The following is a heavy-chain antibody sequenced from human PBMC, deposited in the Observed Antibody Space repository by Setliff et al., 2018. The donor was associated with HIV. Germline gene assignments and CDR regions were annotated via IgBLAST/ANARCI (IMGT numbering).Heavy chain of an antibody. D-gene: IGHD2-2*01. Sequence: ASVKVSCKASGYTFTSYFLHWVRQAPGQGREWLGIIDPNGGARNNAQKLQGRLTVTTDTSTGTLYMELSNLRSDASAVYYRARAAGGATDQAFDIWGQGTLVTVSS. CDR1: GYTFTSYF. CDR2: IDPNGGAR. CDR3: ARAAGGATDQAFDI. J-gene: IGHJ3*02. V-gene: IGHV1-46*03.